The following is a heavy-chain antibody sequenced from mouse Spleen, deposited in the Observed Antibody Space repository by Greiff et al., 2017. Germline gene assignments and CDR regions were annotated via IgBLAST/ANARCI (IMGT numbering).Heavy chain of an antibody. V-gene: IGHV1-50*01. J-gene: IGHJ2*01. CDR1: GYTFTSYW. Sequence: QVQLQQPGAELVKPGASVKLSCKASGYTFTSYWMQWVKQRPGQGLEWIGEIDPSDSYTNYNQKFKGKATLTVDTSSSTAYMQLSSLTSEDSAVYYCARMDSNFPFDYWGQGTTLTVSS. CDR2: IDPSDSYT. CDR3: ARMDSNFPFDY. D-gene: IGHD2-5*01.